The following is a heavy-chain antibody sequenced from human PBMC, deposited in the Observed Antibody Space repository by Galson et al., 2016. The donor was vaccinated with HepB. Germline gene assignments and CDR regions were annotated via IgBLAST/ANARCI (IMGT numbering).Heavy chain of an antibody. CDR1: DFTFSSYG. D-gene: IGHD1-26*01. CDR2: IWNDGTKK. CDR3: AKGGGSYYRGTDGIIDS. V-gene: IGHV3-33*06. Sequence: SLRLSCAASDFTFSSYGMHWVRQAPGKGLEWLALIWNDGTKKDYSDSLKGRFTISRDNSNNILYLDMKNLRAEDTAVYYCAKGGGSYYRGTDGIIDSWGQGTLVTVSS. J-gene: IGHJ4*02.